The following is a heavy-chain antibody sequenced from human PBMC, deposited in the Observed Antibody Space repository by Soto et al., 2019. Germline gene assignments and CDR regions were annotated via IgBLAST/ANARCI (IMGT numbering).Heavy chain of an antibody. CDR3: GRGPSPRAPAGGTPYYYAMDV. V-gene: IGHV1-8*02. CDR1: GYDFTAYD. J-gene: IGHJ6*02. Sequence: ASVKVSCKASGYDFTAYDVNWVRQASGQGLEWMGWMNPINGATGSARRFQGRVSMTRNTATATAYLELTSLRSDDSAVYFCGRGPSPRAPAGGTPYYYAMDVWGQGTTVTVSS. CDR2: MNPINGAT. D-gene: IGHD2-2*01.